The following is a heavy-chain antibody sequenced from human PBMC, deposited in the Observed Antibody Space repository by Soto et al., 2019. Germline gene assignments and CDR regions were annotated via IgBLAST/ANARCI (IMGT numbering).Heavy chain of an antibody. CDR2: ISGGGGST. D-gene: IGHD6-13*01. J-gene: IGHJ4*02. CDR3: AKQYILSGTGKYFDY. CDR1: GFTFSSYA. V-gene: IGHV3-23*01. Sequence: GGSLRLSCAASGFTFSSYAMSWVRQAPGKGLEWGSGISGGGGSTFYADSVKCRFTISSDNSRNTLYLQMNSLRAEDKAVYYCAKQYILSGTGKYFDYWGQGTLVTVS.